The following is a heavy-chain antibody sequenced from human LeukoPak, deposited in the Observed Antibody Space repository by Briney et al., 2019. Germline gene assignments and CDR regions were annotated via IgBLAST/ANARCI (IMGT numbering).Heavy chain of an antibody. J-gene: IGHJ4*02. Sequence: SETLSLTCAVYSGSFSGYYWSWVRQPPGKGLEWIGEINHSGSTNYNPSLKSRVTISVDTSKNQFSLKLSSVTAADTAVYYCARGRSYLSHYFDYWGQGTLVTVSS. CDR3: ARGRSYLSHYFDY. CDR1: SGSFSGYY. CDR2: INHSGST. D-gene: IGHD3-22*01. V-gene: IGHV4-34*01.